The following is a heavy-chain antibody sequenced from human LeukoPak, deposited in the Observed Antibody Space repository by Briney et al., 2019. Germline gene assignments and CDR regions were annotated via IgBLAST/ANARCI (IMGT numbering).Heavy chain of an antibody. Sequence: ASVKVSCKASGYTFTSYYMHWVRQAPGQGLEWMGIINPSGGSTSYAQKCQGRVTMTRDTSTSTVYMELSSLRSEDTAVYYCARGAVGGNSAYYYYMDVWGKGTTVTVSS. J-gene: IGHJ6*03. CDR1: GYTFTSYY. CDR2: INPSGGST. V-gene: IGHV1-46*03. CDR3: ARGAVGGNSAYYYYMDV. D-gene: IGHD4-23*01.